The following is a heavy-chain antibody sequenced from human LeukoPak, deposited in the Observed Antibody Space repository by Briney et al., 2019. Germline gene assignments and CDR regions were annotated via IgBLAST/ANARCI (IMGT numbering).Heavy chain of an antibody. V-gene: IGHV3-9*01. Sequence: SLRLSCASSGFTFNDYAMHWVRQDPGKGLEWVSGITWNSGDIAYADSVKGRFTISRDNAKNSLSLQMNSLRPEDTAFYYCAKDRYSDYDLPDYWGQGTLVTVSS. D-gene: IGHD5-12*01. J-gene: IGHJ4*02. CDR2: ITWNSGDI. CDR3: AKDRYSDYDLPDY. CDR1: GFTFNDYA.